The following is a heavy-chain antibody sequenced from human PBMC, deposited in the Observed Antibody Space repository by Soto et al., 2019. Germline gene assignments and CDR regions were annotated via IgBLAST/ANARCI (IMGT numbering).Heavy chain of an antibody. D-gene: IGHD3-10*01. J-gene: IGHJ3*02. CDR2: ISNSGNTI. CDR3: ARPYGSVDAFDI. Sequence: SLRLSCAASGFPFTSSEMNWVRQAPGKGLEWVSYISNSGNTIYYADSVKGRFTISRDNAKNSLYLQMNSLRAEDTAVYYCARPYGSVDAFDIWGQGTMVTVSS. CDR1: GFPFTSSE. V-gene: IGHV3-48*03.